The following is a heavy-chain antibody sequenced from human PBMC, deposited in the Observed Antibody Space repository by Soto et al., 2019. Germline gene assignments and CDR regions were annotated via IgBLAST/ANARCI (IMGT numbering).Heavy chain of an antibody. Sequence: GGSLRLSCAASGFTFSSYAMSWVRQAPGKGLEWVSAISSSGGSIYYSDSVKGRFTVSRDNSKNLLFLQMVSLRAEDTAVYFCARGSGSQHTIFDWWGQGSQVTVSS. V-gene: IGHV3-23*01. CDR2: ISSSGGSI. D-gene: IGHD1-26*01. J-gene: IGHJ4*02. CDR1: GFTFSSYA. CDR3: ARGSGSQHTIFDW.